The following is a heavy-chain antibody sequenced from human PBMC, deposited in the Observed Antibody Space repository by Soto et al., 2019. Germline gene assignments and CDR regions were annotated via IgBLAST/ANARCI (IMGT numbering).Heavy chain of an antibody. J-gene: IGHJ4*02. CDR2: ITGTASST. V-gene: IGHV3-23*01. D-gene: IGHD5-12*01. CDR1: GVRFSDFA. CDR3: AKGAEGYVVSSLDS. Sequence: EVQLLESGGGFVQPGGSLRLSCAASGVRFSDFAMTWVRQAPGRGLEWVSAITGTASSTYYADSVKGRLTISRDNSKNTLYLQINSLIAEDTAIYYCAKGAEGYVVSSLDSWGQGTLVTVSS.